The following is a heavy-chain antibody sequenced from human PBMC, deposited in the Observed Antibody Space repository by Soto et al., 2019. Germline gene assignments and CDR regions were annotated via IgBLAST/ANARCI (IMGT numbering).Heavy chain of an antibody. CDR3: ARSLGGRRAWYFDY. Sequence: SETLSLTCTVSGGSISSSSYYWGWIRQPPGKGLEWIGSIYYSGSTYYNPSLKSRVTISVDTSKNQFSLKLSSVTAADTAVYYCARSLGGRRAWYFDYWGQGTLVTVS. V-gene: IGHV4-39*01. D-gene: IGHD3-3*02. CDR1: GGSISSSSYY. J-gene: IGHJ4*02. CDR2: IYYSGST.